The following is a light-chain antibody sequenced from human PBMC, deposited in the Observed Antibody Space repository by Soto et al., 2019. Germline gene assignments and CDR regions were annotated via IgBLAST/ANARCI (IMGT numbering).Light chain of an antibody. Sequence: QLVLTQSPSASAPLGASVKLTCTLSSGHSNYAIAWHQQQPGKGPRYLMKVNSDGSHRKGDGIPDRFSGSTSGAERYLIISSLQSEDEADYYCQTWGTGTWVFGGGTKLTVL. V-gene: IGLV4-69*01. CDR3: QTWGTGTWV. J-gene: IGLJ3*02. CDR2: VNSDGSH. CDR1: SGHSNYA.